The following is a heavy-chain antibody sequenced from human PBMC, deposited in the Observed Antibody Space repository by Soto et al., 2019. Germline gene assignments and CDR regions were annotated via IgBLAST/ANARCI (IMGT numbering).Heavy chain of an antibody. CDR1: GFTFSDPG. CDR3: AKDLYSSGWYNSFDP. Sequence: QVQLVESGGGVVQPGRSLRLSCVGSGFTFSDPGLHWVRQAPGQGLEWVAMISHNGGSKQYIDSVRGRFPISRDNSENTVYLLMDSLSAEDTAVYFCAKDLYSSGWYNSFDPWGQGTRVTVSS. CDR2: ISHNGGSK. V-gene: IGHV3-30*18. D-gene: IGHD6-19*01. J-gene: IGHJ5*02.